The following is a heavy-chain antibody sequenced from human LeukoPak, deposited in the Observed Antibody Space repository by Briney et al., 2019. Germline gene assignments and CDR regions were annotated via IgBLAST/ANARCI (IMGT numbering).Heavy chain of an antibody. CDR1: GGSISSYY. CDR3: ARFPEEGFDY. Sequence: PSETLSLTCTVSGGSISSYYWSWIRQPPGKGLEWIGYIYYSGSTNYNPSLKSRVTISVDTSKNQFSLKLSSVTAADTAVYYCARFPEEGFDYWGQGTLVTVSS. J-gene: IGHJ4*02. V-gene: IGHV4-59*12. CDR2: IYYSGST.